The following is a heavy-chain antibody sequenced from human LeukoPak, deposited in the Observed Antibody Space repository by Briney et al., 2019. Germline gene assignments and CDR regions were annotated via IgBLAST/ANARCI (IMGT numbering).Heavy chain of an antibody. V-gene: IGHV4-59*01. J-gene: IGHJ6*02. D-gene: IGHD3-10*01. CDR1: VGSISTYY. CDR3: ARVRYGSGSYYNAMDV. Sequence: SETLSLTCTVSVGSISTYYWTWIRQPPGKGLEWLGYVYYRGFTNYNPSLKSRVTISVDTSKNQFSLRLSSVTAADTAVYHCARVRYGSGSYYNAMDVWGQGTTVTVSS. CDR2: VYYRGFT.